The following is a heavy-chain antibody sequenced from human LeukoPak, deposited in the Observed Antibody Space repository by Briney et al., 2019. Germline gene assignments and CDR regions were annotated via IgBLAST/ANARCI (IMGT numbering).Heavy chain of an antibody. CDR3: ARDPSDYYDSSGYSGGFDY. V-gene: IGHV3-30*04. D-gene: IGHD3-22*01. Sequence: GGSLRLSCAASGFTFSSYAMHWVRQAPGKGLEWVAVISYDGSNKYYADSVKGRFTISRDNSKNTLYLQMNSLRAEDTAVYYCARDPSDYYDSSGYSGGFDYWGQGTLVTVSS. CDR2: ISYDGSNK. CDR1: GFTFSSYA. J-gene: IGHJ4*02.